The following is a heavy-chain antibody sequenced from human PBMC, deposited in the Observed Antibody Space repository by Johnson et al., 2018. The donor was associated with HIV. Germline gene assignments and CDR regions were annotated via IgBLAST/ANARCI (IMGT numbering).Heavy chain of an antibody. CDR2: IWYDGSNN. CDR3: ARGGLYIQFLAFDAFDI. Sequence: QVQLVESGGGVVQPGRSLRLSCPASGFTFSNYAMHWVRQAPGKGLEWVAVIWYDGSNNYYADSVKGRFTISKDNSRNTLFLHMNSLRPEDTAVYFCARGGLYIQFLAFDAFDIWGQGTMVTVSS. J-gene: IGHJ3*02. D-gene: IGHD4-11*01. V-gene: IGHV3-33*01. CDR1: GFTFSNYA.